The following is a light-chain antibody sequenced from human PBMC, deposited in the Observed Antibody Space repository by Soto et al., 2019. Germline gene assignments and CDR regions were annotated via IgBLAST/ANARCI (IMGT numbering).Light chain of an antibody. Sequence: EIVLTQSPGTLSLSPGERATLSCRASQSVSSSYLAWYQQKPGQAPRLLIYGASSRATGIPDRFSGSGSGTDFTLTISRLEPEDFAVYYCQQYGSSPEAFGKGTKV. V-gene: IGKV3-20*01. CDR3: QQYGSSPEA. CDR2: GAS. CDR1: QSVSSSY. J-gene: IGKJ1*01.